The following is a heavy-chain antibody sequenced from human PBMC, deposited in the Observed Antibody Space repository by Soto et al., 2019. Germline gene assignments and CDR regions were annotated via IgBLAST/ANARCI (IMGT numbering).Heavy chain of an antibody. CDR3: SRYYDSSGSLDI. Sequence: ESGGGVVQPGRSLRLSCAASGFTFSSYGMHWVRQAPGKGLEWVAVISYDGSNKYYADSVKGRFTISRDNSKNTLYLQMNSLRAEDTAVYYCSRYYDSSGSLDIWGQGTMVTVSS. J-gene: IGHJ3*02. V-gene: IGHV3-30*03. CDR2: ISYDGSNK. D-gene: IGHD3-22*01. CDR1: GFTFSSYG.